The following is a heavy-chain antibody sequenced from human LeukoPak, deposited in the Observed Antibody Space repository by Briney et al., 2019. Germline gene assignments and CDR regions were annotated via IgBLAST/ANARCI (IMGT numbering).Heavy chain of an antibody. CDR3: ARASTVVPAGTADY. J-gene: IGHJ4*02. CDR2: ISANNSNT. CDR1: GYSFTSYG. D-gene: IGHD2-2*01. V-gene: IGHV1-18*01. Sequence: ASVKVSCKASGYSFTSYGISWVRQAPGQGLEWMGWISANNSNTNYAQKLQGRVTMTTDTSTSTAYMELRSLRSDDTAVYYCARASTVVPAGTADYWGQGTLVTVSS.